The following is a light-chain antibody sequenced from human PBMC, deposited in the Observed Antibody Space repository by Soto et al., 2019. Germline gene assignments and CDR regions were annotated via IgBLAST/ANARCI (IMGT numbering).Light chain of an antibody. J-gene: IGLJ1*01. CDR1: SSDVGAYNY. Sequence: QSVLTQPASVSGSPGQSITISCTGTSSDVGAYNYVSWYQKHPGKAPKLIIFEVTYRPSEVSNRFSGSKSGNTASLTISGLQADDEAEYYCSSHTSSTTYPFGTGTKVTVL. CDR3: SSHTSSTTYP. CDR2: EVT. V-gene: IGLV2-14*01.